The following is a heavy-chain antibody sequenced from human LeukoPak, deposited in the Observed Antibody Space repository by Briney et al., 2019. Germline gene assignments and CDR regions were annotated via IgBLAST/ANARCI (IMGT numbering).Heavy chain of an antibody. V-gene: IGHV2-70*04. J-gene: IGHJ4*02. D-gene: IGHD2-21*02. CDR1: GFSLSTSGMR. CDR2: IDWDDDK. CDR3: ARTPYCGGDSYVDY. Sequence: ESGPALVKPTQTLTLTCTFSGFSLSTSGMRVSWIRQPPGKALEWLARIDWDDDKFYSTSLKTRLTISKDTSKNQVVLTMTNMDPVDTATYYCARTPYCGGDSYVDYWGRGTLVTVSS.